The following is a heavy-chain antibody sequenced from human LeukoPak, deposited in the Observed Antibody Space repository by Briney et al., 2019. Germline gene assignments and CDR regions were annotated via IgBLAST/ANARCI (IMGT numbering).Heavy chain of an antibody. CDR3: ARDRAVAGTTPADY. D-gene: IGHD6-19*01. V-gene: IGHV3-21*01. CDR2: ISSSSSYI. CDR1: GFTFSSYS. J-gene: IGHJ4*02. Sequence: PGGSLRLSCAASGFTFSSYSMNWVRQAPGKGLEWVSSISSSSSYIYYADSVKGRFTISRDNAKNSLYLQMNSLRAEDTAVYYCARDRAVAGTTPADYWGQGTLVTVSS.